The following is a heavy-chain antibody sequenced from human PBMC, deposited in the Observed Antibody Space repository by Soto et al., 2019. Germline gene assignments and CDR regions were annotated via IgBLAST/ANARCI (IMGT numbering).Heavy chain of an antibody. CDR1: GFTFNSYW. CDR2: IKHDGSEK. Sequence: GGSLRLSCAASGFTFNSYWMSWVRQTPGKGLEWVANIKHDGSEKYYVDSVKGRFTIPRDNAKNSLYLQMNSLRAEDTAVYYCARAPTYYDFWSGYKYMDVWGKGTTVTVSS. J-gene: IGHJ6*03. V-gene: IGHV3-7*01. CDR3: ARAPTYYDFWSGYKYMDV. D-gene: IGHD3-3*01.